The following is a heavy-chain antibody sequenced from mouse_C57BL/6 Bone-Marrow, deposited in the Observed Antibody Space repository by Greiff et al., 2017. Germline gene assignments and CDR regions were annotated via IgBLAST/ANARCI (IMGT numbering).Heavy chain of an antibody. J-gene: IGHJ2*01. D-gene: IGHD2-2*01. Sequence: VQRVESGPELVKPGASVKIPCKASGYTFTDYNMDWVKQNHGKSLEWIGNFHPYNDDTKYNEKFKGKATLTVEKSSSTVYLELSRLTSDDSAVYYCAIYGYDLDYWGQGTTLTVSS. CDR1: GYTFTDYN. CDR3: AIYGYDLDY. CDR2: FHPYNDDT. V-gene: IGHV1-47*01.